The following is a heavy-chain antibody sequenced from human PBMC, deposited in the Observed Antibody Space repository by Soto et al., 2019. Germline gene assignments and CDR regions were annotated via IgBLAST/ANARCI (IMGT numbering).Heavy chain of an antibody. V-gene: IGHV1-69*01. CDR1: GGWLSINA. CDR2: ISPIFGAT. J-gene: IGHJ4*01. Sequence: QVQLVQSGAEVKKPGSSVKVSCKTSGGWLSINAISWVPQARGQGVEWMGGISPIFGATKYVYNFQGRPTITAEESPSTVYMKLGSRTAEDTAVYFCTGDHRNYDVLTVWGQGTQVTVSS. D-gene: IGHD3-9*01. CDR3: TGDHRNYDVLTV.